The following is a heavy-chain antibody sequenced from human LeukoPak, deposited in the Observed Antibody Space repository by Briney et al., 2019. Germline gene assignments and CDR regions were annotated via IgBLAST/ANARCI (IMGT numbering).Heavy chain of an antibody. J-gene: IGHJ4*02. D-gene: IGHD5-18*01. CDR3: ARQPSYGLSFDY. Sequence: SETLSLTCTVSGGSISSRSYYWGWIRQPPGKGLEWIGNIYYSENTHYNPSLKSRVTISVDTSKNQFSLKLSSVTAADTAVYYCARQPSYGLSFDYWGQGTLVTVSS. CDR1: GGSISSRSYY. CDR2: IYYSENT. V-gene: IGHV4-39*01.